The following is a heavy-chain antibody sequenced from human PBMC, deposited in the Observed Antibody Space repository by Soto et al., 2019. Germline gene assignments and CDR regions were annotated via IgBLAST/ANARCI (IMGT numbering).Heavy chain of an antibody. Sequence: QGQLQESGPGLVKPSQTLSLTCTVSGGSISSGDYYWGWIRQPPGKGLEWIGYIFYSGSTYNNPSLKRRVTTSVDTAKNQFSLKLSSVTAADTAVYYCARNRVTQSDYWGQGTLVTVSS. CDR1: GGSISSGDYY. V-gene: IGHV4-30-4*01. J-gene: IGHJ4*02. D-gene: IGHD2-21*02. CDR2: IFYSGST. CDR3: ARNRVTQSDY.